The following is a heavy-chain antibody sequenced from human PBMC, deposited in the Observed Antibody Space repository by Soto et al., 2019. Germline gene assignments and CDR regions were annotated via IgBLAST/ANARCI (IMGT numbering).Heavy chain of an antibody. CDR2: SGTT. CDR3: TPYGGNPGRFAY. Sequence: SETLSLTCTVSGASMSTANYYWVWIRQPPWKGPDWIVSGTTYNPSLRARVTISVDTSKNQFSQKLPSGTAADTAVFYCTPYGGNPGRFAYWGQGTLVTVSS. J-gene: IGHJ4*02. D-gene: IGHD3-16*01. V-gene: IGHV4-39*01. CDR1: GASMSTANYY.